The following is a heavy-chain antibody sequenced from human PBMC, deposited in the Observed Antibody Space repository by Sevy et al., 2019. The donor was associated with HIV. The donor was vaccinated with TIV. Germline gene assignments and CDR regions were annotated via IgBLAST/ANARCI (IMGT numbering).Heavy chain of an antibody. CDR3: ARPPPYYYDSSGYYGGDFDY. CDR2: IYYSGST. J-gene: IGHJ4*02. CDR1: GGSISSSSFY. Sequence: SETLSLTCTVSGGSISSSSFYWGWIRQPPGKGLEWIGSIYYSGSTYYNPSLKSRVTISVDTSKNQFSLKLSSVTAADTAVYYCARPPPYYYDSSGYYGGDFDYWGQGTLVTVSS. V-gene: IGHV4-39*01. D-gene: IGHD3-22*01.